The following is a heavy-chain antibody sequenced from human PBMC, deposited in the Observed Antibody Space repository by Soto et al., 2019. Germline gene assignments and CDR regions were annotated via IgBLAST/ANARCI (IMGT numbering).Heavy chain of an antibody. CDR2: IIPIFGTA. D-gene: IGHD1-1*01. V-gene: IGHV1-69*01. Sequence: QVQLVQSGAEVKKPGSSVKVSCKASGGTFSSYAISWVRQAPGQGLEWMGGIIPIFGTANYAQKFQGRVTITADESTSTAYMELSSLRSEDTAVYYCARRTGTTGTTSASYYYYGMDVCGQGTTVTVSS. CDR3: ARRTGTTGTTSASYYYYGMDV. CDR1: GGTFSSYA. J-gene: IGHJ6*02.